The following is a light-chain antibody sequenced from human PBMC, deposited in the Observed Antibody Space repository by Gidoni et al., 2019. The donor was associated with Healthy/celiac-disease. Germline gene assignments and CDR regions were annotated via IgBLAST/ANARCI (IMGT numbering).Light chain of an antibody. CDR1: SIYVGGYNY. J-gene: IGLJ2*01. CDR2: DVS. Sequence: QSALTQPASVSGSPGQSITHSGTGNSIYVGGYNYVSWYQQHPGKAPTLMIYDVSNRPSGFSNRFSGSKSGNTASLTISGLQAEDEADYYCSSYTSSSTVIFGGGTKLTVL. V-gene: IGLV2-14*01. CDR3: SSYTSSSTVI.